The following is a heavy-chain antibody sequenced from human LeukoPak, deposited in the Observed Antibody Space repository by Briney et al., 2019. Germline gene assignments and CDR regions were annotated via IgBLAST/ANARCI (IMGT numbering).Heavy chain of an antibody. V-gene: IGHV3-48*03. J-gene: IGHJ4*02. CDR1: GFTFSSYE. D-gene: IGHD6-19*01. CDR2: ISSGSTI. Sequence: PGGSLRLSCAASGFTFSSYEMNWVRQAPGKGLEWVPYISSGSTIYDADSVKGRFTISRDNAKSSLYLQMNSLRAEDTAVYYCARESIAVAGAPFDYWGQGTLVTVSS. CDR3: ARESIAVAGAPFDY.